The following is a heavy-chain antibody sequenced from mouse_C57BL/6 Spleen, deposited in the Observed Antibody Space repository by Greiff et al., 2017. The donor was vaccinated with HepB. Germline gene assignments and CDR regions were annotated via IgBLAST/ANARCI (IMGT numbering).Heavy chain of an antibody. CDR1: GFTFSDYY. CDR3: ARGAPLDY. CDR2: INYDGSST. Sequence: VMLVESEGGLVQPGSSMKLSCTASGFTFSDYYMAWVRQVPEKGLDWVANINYDGSSTYYLDSLKSRFIISRDNAKNILYLQMSSLKSEDTATYYCARGAPLDYWGQGTTLTVSS. V-gene: IGHV5-16*01. J-gene: IGHJ2*01.